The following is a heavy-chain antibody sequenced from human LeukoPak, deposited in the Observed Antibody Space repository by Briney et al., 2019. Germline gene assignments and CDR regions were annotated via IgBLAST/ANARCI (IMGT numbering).Heavy chain of an antibody. Sequence: SETLSLTCTVSGGSISSSSYYWGWIRQPPGKGLEWIGSIYYSGSTYYNPSLKSRVTISVDTSKNQFSLKLSSVTAADTAVYYCASQYDILTGPEFDPWGQGTLVTVSS. CDR3: ASQYDILTGPEFDP. V-gene: IGHV4-39*01. CDR1: GGSISSSSYY. D-gene: IGHD3-9*01. J-gene: IGHJ5*02. CDR2: IYYSGST.